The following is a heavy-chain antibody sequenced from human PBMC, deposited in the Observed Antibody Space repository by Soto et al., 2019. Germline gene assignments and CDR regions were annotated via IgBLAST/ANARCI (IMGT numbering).Heavy chain of an antibody. J-gene: IGHJ3*02. V-gene: IGHV3-72*01. CDR1: GFTFSDHY. Sequence: EVQLVESGGGLVQPGGSLRLSCAASGFTFSDHYMDWVRQAPEKGLEWVGRSRNKDNSYNTDYAAAVKGRFTLSSDDSKSSLYLQMNSLKTEDTAVYYCTINSYDTSGYSIDIWGQGTMVTVAS. D-gene: IGHD3-22*01. CDR3: TINSYDTSGYSIDI. CDR2: SRNKDNSYNT.